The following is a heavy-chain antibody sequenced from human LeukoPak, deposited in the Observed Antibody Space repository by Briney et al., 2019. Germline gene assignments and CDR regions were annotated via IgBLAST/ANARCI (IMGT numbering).Heavy chain of an antibody. CDR1: GGSISIYY. D-gene: IGHD1-20*01. J-gene: IGHJ3*02. Sequence: PSETLSLTCTVSGGSISIYYWSWIRQPPGKGLEWIGYIYYSVSTNYNPSLKSRVTISVDTSKNQFSLRLSSLTAARTAVYYCAGAPYSSYQAPAITGTTPSDAFDIWGQGTMVTVSS. V-gene: IGHV4-59*01. CDR2: IYYSVST. CDR3: AGAPYSSYQAPAITGTTPSDAFDI.